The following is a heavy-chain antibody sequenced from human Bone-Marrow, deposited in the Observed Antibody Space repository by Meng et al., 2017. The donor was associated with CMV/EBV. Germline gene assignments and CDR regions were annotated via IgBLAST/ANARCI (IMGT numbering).Heavy chain of an antibody. V-gene: IGHV4-59*11. CDR3: SRDYCGGDCYSLGH. J-gene: IGHJ1*01. Sequence: SETLSLTCTVSGVSISSHYWTWIRQPPGKGLEWIGYIYYRGNTNYNPSLRSRVTMSVDTSSNRFSLTLSSVTAADTAVYYCSRDYCGGDCYSLGHWGQGSLVTVSS. CDR2: IYYRGNT. D-gene: IGHD2-21*01. CDR1: GVSISSHY.